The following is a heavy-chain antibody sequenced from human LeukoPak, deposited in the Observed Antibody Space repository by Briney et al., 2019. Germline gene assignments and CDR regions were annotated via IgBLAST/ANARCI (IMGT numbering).Heavy chain of an antibody. V-gene: IGHV4-4*07. Sequence: SETLSLTCSVSGGAMSAYYWSWIRQPAGKGLEWIRRIYSSGSTNYNPSLRSRVTLSLDMSKKQFSLNLSSVTAADSAVYYCVRGPTSVALRNWFFDVWGRGTLLTVSS. D-gene: IGHD2-15*01. CDR3: VRGPTSVALRNWFFDV. J-gene: IGHJ2*01. CDR2: IYSSGST. CDR1: GGAMSAYY.